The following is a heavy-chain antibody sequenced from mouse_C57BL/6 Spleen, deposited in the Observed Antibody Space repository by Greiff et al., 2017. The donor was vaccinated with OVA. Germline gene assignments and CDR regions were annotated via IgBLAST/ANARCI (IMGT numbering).Heavy chain of an antibody. CDR3: TGDYYGSYYFDY. D-gene: IGHD1-1*01. CDR1: GFTFSNYW. CDR2: IRLKSDNYAT. V-gene: IGHV6-3*01. Sequence: VQLKESGGGLVQPGGSMKLSCVASGFTFSNYWMNWVRQSPEKGLEWVAQIRLKSDNYATHYAESVKGRFTISRDDSKSSVYLQMNNLRSEDTVIYYCTGDYYGSYYFDYWGQGTTLTVSS. J-gene: IGHJ2*01.